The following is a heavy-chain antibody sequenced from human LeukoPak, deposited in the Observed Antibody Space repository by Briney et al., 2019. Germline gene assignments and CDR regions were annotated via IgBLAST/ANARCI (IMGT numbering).Heavy chain of an antibody. CDR2: ISGSGGST. J-gene: IGHJ6*02. CDR3: AKSHYYDSTGYYYYYYGMDV. V-gene: IGHV3-23*01. CDR1: GFTFSSYA. D-gene: IGHD3-22*01. Sequence: GGSLRLSCAASGFTFSSYAMSWVRQVPGKGLEWVSGISGSGGSTYYADSVKGRFTISRDNSKNTLYLQMNSLRAEDTAVYYCAKSHYYDSTGYYYYYYGMDVWGQGTTVTVSS.